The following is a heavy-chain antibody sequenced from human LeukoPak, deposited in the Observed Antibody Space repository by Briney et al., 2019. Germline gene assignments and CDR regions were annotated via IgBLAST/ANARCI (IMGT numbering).Heavy chain of an antibody. Sequence: PSETLSLTCTVSGGSINSYYWSWIRQPPGKGLEWIGYIYYSGSTNYNPSLKSRVTISVDTSKNQFSLKLSSVTAADTAVYYCARGYSSSPFDYWGQGTLVTVSS. CDR3: ARGYSSSPFDY. J-gene: IGHJ4*02. CDR2: IYYSGST. D-gene: IGHD6-13*01. CDR1: GGSINSYY. V-gene: IGHV4-59*01.